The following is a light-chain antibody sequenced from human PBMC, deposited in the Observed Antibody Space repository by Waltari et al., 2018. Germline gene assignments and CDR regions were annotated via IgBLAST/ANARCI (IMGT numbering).Light chain of an antibody. CDR2: VDNDGSH. J-gene: IGLJ3*02. CDR3: QTWVTGIGWL. V-gene: IGLV4-69*02. CDR1: SGHTSHS. Sequence: QLVLTQSPSASASLGTSVTLTCALSSGHTSHSIARHHHQADRGPRFLMKVDNDGSHTKGDGIPDRFSGSSSGAERYLTISSLQSEDEADYYCQTWVTGIGWLFGGGTKLTVL.